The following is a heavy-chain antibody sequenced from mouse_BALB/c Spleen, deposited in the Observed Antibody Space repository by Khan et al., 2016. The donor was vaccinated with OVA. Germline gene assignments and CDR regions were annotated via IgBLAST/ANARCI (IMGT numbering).Heavy chain of an antibody. V-gene: IGHV9-4*02. CDR3: ARSYRYYWYFDV. Sequence: QVQLQQSGPELKKPGEIVRISCKASGYTFTTAGMQWVQKMPGKGLKWIGWINTHSGVPKYAEDFKGRFAFSLETSASTAYLQISNLKNEDTATYFCARSYRYYWYFDVWGAGTTVTVSS. J-gene: IGHJ1*01. CDR2: INTHSGVP. D-gene: IGHD2-14*01. CDR1: GYTFTTAG.